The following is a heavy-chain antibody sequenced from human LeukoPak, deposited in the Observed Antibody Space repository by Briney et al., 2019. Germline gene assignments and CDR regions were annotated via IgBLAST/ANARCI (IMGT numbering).Heavy chain of an antibody. D-gene: IGHD4-17*01. V-gene: IGHV1-2*02. CDR1: GYTFTGYY. J-gene: IGHJ4*02. CDR2: INPNSGGT. CDR3: ARDRDYGDYVLGY. Sequence: ASVKVSCKASGYTFTGYYMHWVRQAPGQGLEWMGWINPNSGGTNYAQKFQRRVTMTRDTSISTAYMELSRLRSDDTAVYYCARDRDYGDYVLGYWGQGTLVTVSS.